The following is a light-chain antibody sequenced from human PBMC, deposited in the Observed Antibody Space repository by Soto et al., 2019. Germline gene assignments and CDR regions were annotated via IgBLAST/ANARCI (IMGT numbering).Light chain of an antibody. Sequence: QSVLTQPPSVSGAPGQRVTISCTGSSSNIGAGYDVHWYQHLSGRAPKLLMYGNNYRPSGVPDRFSGSKSRPSATPAIPALHAADDDAYYCHSSDAGLTALVFGTGTKLTVL. CDR3: HSSDAGLTALV. V-gene: IGLV1-40*01. J-gene: IGLJ1*01. CDR1: SSNIGAGYD. CDR2: GNN.